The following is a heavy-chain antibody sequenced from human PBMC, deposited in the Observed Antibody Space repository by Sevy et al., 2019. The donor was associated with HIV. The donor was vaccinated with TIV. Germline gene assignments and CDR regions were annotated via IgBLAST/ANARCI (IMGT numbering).Heavy chain of an antibody. J-gene: IGHJ4*02. Sequence: SETLSLTCAVSGGSISSGGYSWSWIRQPPGKGLEWIGYIYHSGSTYYNPSLRSRVTISVDRSKNQFSLKLSSVTAAATAVYYCGRASSLGTFDYWGQGTLVTVSS. CDR3: GRASSLGTFDY. D-gene: IGHD1-7*01. CDR1: GGSISSGGYS. V-gene: IGHV4-30-2*01. CDR2: IYHSGST.